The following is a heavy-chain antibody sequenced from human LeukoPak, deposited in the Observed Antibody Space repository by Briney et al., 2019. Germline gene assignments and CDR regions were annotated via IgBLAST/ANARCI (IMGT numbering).Heavy chain of an antibody. Sequence: GGSLRLSCAASGFTFSYFSMNWVRQAPGKGLEWVASISSSTSYIYYADSVKGRFTISRDNAKNSLYLQMHSLRAEDTAVYYCARDGRRGSFYNKGYYMDVWGKGTTVTVSS. D-gene: IGHD3-10*01. CDR3: ARDGRRGSFYNKGYYMDV. CDR2: ISSSTSYI. J-gene: IGHJ6*03. CDR1: GFTFSYFS. V-gene: IGHV3-21*01.